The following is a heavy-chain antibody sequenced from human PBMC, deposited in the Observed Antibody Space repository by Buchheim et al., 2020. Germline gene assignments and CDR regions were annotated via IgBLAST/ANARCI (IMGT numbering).Heavy chain of an antibody. Sequence: QVQLQESGPGLVKPSGTLSLTCAVSGGSISSSNWWSWVRQPPGKGLEWIGEIYHSVSTNYNPSLKSRVPVSLATSKSHVSLKLSSVTAADTAVYYCASFPRSWYSGGGVDDYWGQGTL. V-gene: IGHV4-4*02. CDR2: IYHSVST. CDR1: GGSISSSNW. D-gene: IGHD6-13*01. J-gene: IGHJ4*02. CDR3: ASFPRSWYSGGGVDDY.